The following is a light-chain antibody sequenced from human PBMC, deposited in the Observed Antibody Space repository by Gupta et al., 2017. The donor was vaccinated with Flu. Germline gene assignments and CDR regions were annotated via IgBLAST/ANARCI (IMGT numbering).Light chain of an antibody. Sequence: GKTASITCGGDNIRKKRVHWYKQKAGQAPVLVVHDDSGRPSGIPERLSGSNSGTTATLTIARVEAGDEADYYCQVWDTDTDHQVFGGGTKLTVL. J-gene: IGLJ2*01. CDR3: QVWDTDTDHQV. CDR2: DDS. CDR1: NIRKKR. V-gene: IGLV3-21*03.